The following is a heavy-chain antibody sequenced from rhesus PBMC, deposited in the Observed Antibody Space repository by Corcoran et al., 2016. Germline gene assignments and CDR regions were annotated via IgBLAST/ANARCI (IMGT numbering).Heavy chain of an antibody. D-gene: IGHD5-12*01. CDR1: GGSITGYY. V-gene: IGHV4-73*01. J-gene: IGHJ4*01. CDR2: IEGDSAIT. CDR3: ARDRLIH. Sequence: QVKLQQWGEGLVKPSETLSLTCAVYGGSITGYYWSWIRQPPGKGLEWIGHIEGDSAITNYKPSLKNRATIAKDTANNQFSLRLTSVTAADTAVYYCARDRLIHWGQGVLVTVSS.